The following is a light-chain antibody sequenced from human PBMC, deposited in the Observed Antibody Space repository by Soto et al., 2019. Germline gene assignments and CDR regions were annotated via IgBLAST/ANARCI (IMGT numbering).Light chain of an antibody. CDR2: DAS. J-gene: IGKJ1*01. V-gene: IGKV1-5*01. CDR3: QQYHEYW. CDR1: QGISSW. Sequence: DIQMTQSTSSVSASVGDRVTITCRASQGISSWLAWYQQKPGKAPKLLIYDASSLESGVPSRFSGSGSGTEFTLTISSLQPDDFATYYCQQYHEYWFGQGTKVDIK.